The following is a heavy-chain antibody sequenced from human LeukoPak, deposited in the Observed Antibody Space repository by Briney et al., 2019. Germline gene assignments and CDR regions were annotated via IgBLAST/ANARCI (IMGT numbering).Heavy chain of an antibody. V-gene: IGHV4-34*01. CDR3: AGPGYCGGDCYGGHAFDI. J-gene: IGHJ3*02. Sequence: PSETLSLTCAVSGASVTGGSITGYYWSWIRQPPGKGLEWIGEINHSGSTNYNPSLKSRVTISVDTSKNQFSLKLSSVTAADTAVYYCAGPGYCGGDCYGGHAFDIWGQGTMVTVSS. CDR1: GASVTGGSITGYY. D-gene: IGHD2-21*02. CDR2: INHSGST.